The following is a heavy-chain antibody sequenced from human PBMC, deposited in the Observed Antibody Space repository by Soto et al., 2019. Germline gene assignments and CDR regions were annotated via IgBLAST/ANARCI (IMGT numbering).Heavy chain of an antibody. J-gene: IGHJ6*02. CDR3: ARHQLLWFGGSPYYYYGMDV. CDR1: GFTFSSYW. V-gene: IGHV3-7*05. CDR2: IKQDGSEK. Sequence: GGSLRLSCAASGFTFSSYWMSWVRQAPGKGLEWVANIKQDGSEKYYVDSVKGRFTISRDNSKNSLYLQMNSLRAEERAVYYGARHQLLWFGGSPYYYYGMDVWGQGTTVTVSS. D-gene: IGHD3-10*01.